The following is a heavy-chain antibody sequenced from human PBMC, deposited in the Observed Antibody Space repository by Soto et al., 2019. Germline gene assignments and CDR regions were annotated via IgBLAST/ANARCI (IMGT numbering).Heavy chain of an antibody. CDR3: ARASYDFWSGYYISGLAPSYYFDY. CDR2: IYYSGST. D-gene: IGHD3-3*01. J-gene: IGHJ4*02. V-gene: IGHV4-59*01. Sequence: SETLSLTCTASGGSISSYYWSWIRQPPGKGLEWIGYIYYSGSTNYNPSLKSRVTISVDTSKNQFSLKLSSVTAADTAVYYCARASYDFWSGYYISGLAPSYYFDYWGQGTLVTVSS. CDR1: GGSISSYY.